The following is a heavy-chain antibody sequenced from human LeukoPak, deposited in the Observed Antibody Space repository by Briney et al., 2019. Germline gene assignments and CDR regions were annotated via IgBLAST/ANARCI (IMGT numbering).Heavy chain of an antibody. CDR1: GFTFDDYG. CDR3: ARGSGSYPPDAFDI. CDR2: INWNGGST. D-gene: IGHD1-26*01. J-gene: IGHJ3*02. V-gene: IGHV3-20*04. Sequence: GGSLRLSCAASGFTFDDYGMSWVRQAPGKGLEWVSGINWNGGSTGYADSVKGRFTISRDNAKNSLYLQMNSLRAEDTALYYCARGSGSYPPDAFDIWGQGTMVTVSS.